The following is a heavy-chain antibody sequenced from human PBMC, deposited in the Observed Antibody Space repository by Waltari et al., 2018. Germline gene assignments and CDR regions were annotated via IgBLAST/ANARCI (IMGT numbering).Heavy chain of an antibody. Sequence: QVQLVQSGAEVKKPGSSVKVSCKASGGTFSSYAISWVRQAPGQGLEWMGGIIPIFGTANYAQKFQGRVTITTDESTSTAYMELSSLISEDTAVYYCARVPGDFWSGYGAFDIWGQGTMVTVSS. J-gene: IGHJ3*02. CDR1: GGTFSSYA. V-gene: IGHV1-69*05. CDR3: ARVPGDFWSGYGAFDI. D-gene: IGHD3-3*01. CDR2: IIPIFGTA.